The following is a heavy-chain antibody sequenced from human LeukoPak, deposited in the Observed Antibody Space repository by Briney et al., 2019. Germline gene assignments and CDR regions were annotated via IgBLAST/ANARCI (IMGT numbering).Heavy chain of an antibody. CDR3: ARRGRPGVTQFDI. CDR1: GGTFSSYA. D-gene: IGHD2-21*02. CDR2: IIPILGIA. Sequence: ASVKVSCKASGGTFSSYAISWVRQAPGQGLEWTGGIIPILGIANYAQKFQGRVTITADKSTSTAYMELSSLRSEDTAVYYCARRGRPGVTQFDIWGQGTMVTVSS. V-gene: IGHV1-69*10. J-gene: IGHJ3*02.